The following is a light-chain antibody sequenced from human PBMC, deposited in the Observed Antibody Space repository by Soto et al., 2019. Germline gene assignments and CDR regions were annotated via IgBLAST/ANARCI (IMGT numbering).Light chain of an antibody. V-gene: IGLV1-40*01. CDR2: GNS. J-gene: IGLJ2*01. Sequence: QPVRTQPPSVSGAPGQRVTISCTGSSSNIGAGSDVNWYQQLPGKAPKLLIYGNSNRPSGVPDRFSGSKSGTSASLAITGLQAEDEADYYCQSYDSSLSGSVFGGGTKLTVL. CDR3: QSYDSSLSGSV. CDR1: SSNIGAGSD.